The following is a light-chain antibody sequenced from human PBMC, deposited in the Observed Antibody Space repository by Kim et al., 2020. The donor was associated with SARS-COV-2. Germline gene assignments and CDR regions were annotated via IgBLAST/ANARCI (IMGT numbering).Light chain of an antibody. CDR3: AAWDDSHWV. CDR2: RNN. CDR1: SSNIGSNY. V-gene: IGLV1-47*01. Sequence: QSVLTQPPSASGTPGQRVTISCSGSSSNIGSNYVYWYQQLPGTAPKLPIYRNNQRPSAVPDRFSGSKSGTSASLAISGLRSEDEADYYCAAWDDSHWVFGGGTQLTVL. J-gene: IGLJ3*02.